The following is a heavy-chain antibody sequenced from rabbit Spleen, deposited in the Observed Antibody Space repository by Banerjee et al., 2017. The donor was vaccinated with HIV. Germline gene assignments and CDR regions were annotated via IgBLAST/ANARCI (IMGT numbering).Heavy chain of an antibody. J-gene: IGHJ6*01. CDR1: GFDFSNYG. CDR3: ARDTGSSFSSYGMDL. V-gene: IGHV1S47*01. Sequence: QEQLVESGGGLVQPGGSLKLSCKASGFDFSNYGVSWVRQAPGKGLEWIGYIEPIFGGTYYASWVNGRFTISSHNAQNTLFLQLNSLTVADTATYFCARDTGSSFSSYGMDLWGQGTLVTVS. CDR2: IEPIFGGT. D-gene: IGHD8-1*01.